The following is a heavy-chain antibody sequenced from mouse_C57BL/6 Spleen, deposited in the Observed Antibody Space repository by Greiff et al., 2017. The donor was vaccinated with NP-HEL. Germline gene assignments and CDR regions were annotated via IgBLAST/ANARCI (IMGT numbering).Heavy chain of an antibody. Sequence: QVQLKQSGPELVKPGASVKISCKASGYAFSSSWMHWVKQRPGKGLEWIGRIYPGDGDTNYNGKFKGKATLTADKSSSTAYMQLSSLTSEDSAVYFCAREGDYDLDDWGKGTTLTVSS. V-gene: IGHV1-82*01. J-gene: IGHJ2*01. CDR1: GYAFSSSW. CDR3: AREGDYDLDD. D-gene: IGHD2-4*01. CDR2: IYPGDGDT.